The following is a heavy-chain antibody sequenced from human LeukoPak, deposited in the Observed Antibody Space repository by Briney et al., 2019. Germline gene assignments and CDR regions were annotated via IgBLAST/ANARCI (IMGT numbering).Heavy chain of an antibody. V-gene: IGHV3-11*01. CDR2: ISTSVSTI. D-gene: IGHD6-13*01. J-gene: IGHJ5*02. Sequence: GGSLRLSCAASGFTFSDYYMSWVRLAPGEGLEWSSYISTSVSTIYYADSVKGRFTISRDNAKNPLYLQMNSLRAEDTAVYYCARDPVPLEQHSSSWKNWFDPWGQGTLVTVSS. CDR1: GFTFSDYY. CDR3: ARDPVPLEQHSSSWKNWFDP.